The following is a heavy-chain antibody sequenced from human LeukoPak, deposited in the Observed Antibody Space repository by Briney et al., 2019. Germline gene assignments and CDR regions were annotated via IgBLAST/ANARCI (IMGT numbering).Heavy chain of an antibody. V-gene: IGHV3-64D*06. J-gene: IGHJ1*01. CDR2: ITSNGGST. CDR1: GFTFSLYA. Sequence: GGSLRLSCSASGFTFSLYAMHWVRQAPGRGLEYVSAITSNGGSTYYADSVKGRFTISGDNSKNTLYLHMSTLRPEGTAVYYCAYSSGYYHWGQGTLVTVSS. CDR3: AYSSGYYH. D-gene: IGHD3-22*01.